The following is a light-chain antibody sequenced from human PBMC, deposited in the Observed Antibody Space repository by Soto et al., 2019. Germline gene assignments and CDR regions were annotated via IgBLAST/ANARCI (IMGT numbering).Light chain of an antibody. V-gene: IGKV1-39*01. J-gene: IGKJ3*01. CDR1: QSINGY. Sequence: DIPMPQSPSSLSASIGDRVTITCRESQSINGYLNWYQQKPGKAPKLLIYAASSLQSGVPSRFSGSGSGTDFTLTISSLQPEDFATYYCQQSYSTPLTFGPGTKVDIK. CDR3: QQSYSTPLT. CDR2: AAS.